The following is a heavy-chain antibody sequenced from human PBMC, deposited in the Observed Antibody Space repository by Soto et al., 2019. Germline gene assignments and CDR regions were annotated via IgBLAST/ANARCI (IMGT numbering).Heavy chain of an antibody. V-gene: IGHV4-61*01. CDR1: GGSVSSGSYY. CDR3: ASGYYTSNWFAP. D-gene: IGHD3-3*01. CDR2: IYYSGST. J-gene: IGHJ5*02. Sequence: SETLSLTCTVSGGSVSSGSYYWSWIRQPPGKGLEWIGYIYYSGSTNYNPSLKSRVTISVDTSKNQFSLKLSSVTAADTAVYYCASGYYTSNWFAPRGQGTLVTVSS.